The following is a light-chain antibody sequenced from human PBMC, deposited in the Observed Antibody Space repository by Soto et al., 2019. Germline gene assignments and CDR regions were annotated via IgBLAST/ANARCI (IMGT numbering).Light chain of an antibody. Sequence: EVVLTQSPNTLSLSPGESATLSCRASQAVSSTYLVWYQQKPGLAPRLLIYGASSRDPGISDRFSGRGSGTDFTLTISRLEPEDFAVYYCHQCGNSWWTFGEGTKVEIK. CDR1: QAVSSTY. V-gene: IGKV3-20*01. CDR3: HQCGNSWWT. CDR2: GAS. J-gene: IGKJ1*01.